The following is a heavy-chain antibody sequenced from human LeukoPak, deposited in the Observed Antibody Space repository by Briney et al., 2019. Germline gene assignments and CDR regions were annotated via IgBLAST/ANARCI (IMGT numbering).Heavy chain of an antibody. J-gene: IGHJ4*02. CDR1: GYTLTELS. CDR2: FDPEDGET. V-gene: IGHV1-24*01. Sequence: ASVKVSCKVSGYTLTELSMHWVRQAPGKGLEWMGGFDPEDGETIYAQKFQGRVTMTEDTSTDTAYMELSSLRSEDTAVYYCARGGDYYDSSGPFDYWGQGTLVTVSS. D-gene: IGHD3-22*01. CDR3: ARGGDYYDSSGPFDY.